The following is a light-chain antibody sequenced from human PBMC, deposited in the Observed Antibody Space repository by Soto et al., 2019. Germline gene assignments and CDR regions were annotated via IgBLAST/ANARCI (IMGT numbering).Light chain of an antibody. V-gene: IGKV3-20*01. CDR2: DAS. J-gene: IGKJ5*01. CDR1: QSVSSN. CDR3: QQYSSSPRT. Sequence: RVMTRSPATLSVSPGEIATLSCRASQSVSSNLAWYQQKVGQAPRLLIYDASNRATGVPDRFSGSGSGTDFSLTISRLEPEDFAVYHCQQYSSSPRTFGQGTRLEIK.